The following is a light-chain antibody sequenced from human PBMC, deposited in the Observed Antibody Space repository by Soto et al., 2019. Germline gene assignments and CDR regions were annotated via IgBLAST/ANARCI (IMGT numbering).Light chain of an antibody. CDR1: QSGSSTY. CDR2: GAS. Sequence: DMVSSQSPCTLSFFRGERATLSCRASQSGSSTYLAWYQQKPGQAPRLLIYGASSRATGIPDRFSGSGSGTEFTLTINSLQSEDFAVYYCQERNDWPLTFGGGTKVDIK. CDR3: QERNDWPLT. V-gene: IGKV3D-20*02. J-gene: IGKJ4*01.